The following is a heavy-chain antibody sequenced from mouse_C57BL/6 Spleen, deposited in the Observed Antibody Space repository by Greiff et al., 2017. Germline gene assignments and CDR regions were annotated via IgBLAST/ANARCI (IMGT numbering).Heavy chain of an antibody. J-gene: IGHJ1*03. CDR3: AREGDDFDV. CDR2: ITYDGSST. V-gene: IGHV5-16*01. Sequence: EVKLEESEGGLVQPGSSMKLSCTASGFTFSDYYMAWVRQVPEKGLEWVANITYDGSSTYYLDSLKGRFTFSRDNAKNILYLQMSSLKAEDTAAYYCAREGDDFDVWGTGTTVTVSS. CDR1: GFTFSDYY.